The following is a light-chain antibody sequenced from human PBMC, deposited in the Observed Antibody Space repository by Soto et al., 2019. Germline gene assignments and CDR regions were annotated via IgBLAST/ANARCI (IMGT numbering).Light chain of an antibody. V-gene: IGLV1-40*01. CDR1: SSNIGAGYD. CDR3: QSYDSSLSAYVV. J-gene: IGLJ2*01. CDR2: GNS. Sequence: QLVLTQPPSVSGAPGQRVTISCTGRSSNIGAGYDVHWYQQLPGTAPKLLIYGNSNRPSGVPDRFSGSKSGTSASLAITGLQAQDEADYYCQSYDSSLSAYVVFGGGTKLTVL.